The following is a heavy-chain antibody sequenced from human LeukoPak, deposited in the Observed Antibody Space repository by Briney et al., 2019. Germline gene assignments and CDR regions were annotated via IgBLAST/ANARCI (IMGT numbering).Heavy chain of an antibody. CDR1: GYTFTGYY. CDR3: ARAGYGDYVNPAFDI. Sequence: ASVKVSCKASGYTFTGYYMHWVRQAPGQGLEWMGWINPNSGGTNYAQKFQGWVTMTRDTSISTAYMELSRLRSDDTAVYYCARAGYGDYVNPAFDIWGQGTMVTVS. D-gene: IGHD4-17*01. CDR2: INPNSGGT. J-gene: IGHJ3*02. V-gene: IGHV1-2*04.